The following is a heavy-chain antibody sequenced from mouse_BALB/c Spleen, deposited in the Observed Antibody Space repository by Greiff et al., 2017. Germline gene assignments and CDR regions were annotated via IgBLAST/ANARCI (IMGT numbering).Heavy chain of an antibody. V-gene: IGHV1-87*01. D-gene: IGHD2-4*01. J-gene: IGHJ3*01. Sequence: VKLQQSGAELARPGASVKLSCKASGYTFTSYWMQWVKQRPGQGLEWIGAIYPGDGDTRYTQKFKGKATLTADKSSSTAYMQLSSLASEDSAVYYCARDDYGGFAYWGQGTLVTVSA. CDR3: ARDDYGGFAY. CDR1: GYTFTSYW. CDR2: IYPGDGDT.